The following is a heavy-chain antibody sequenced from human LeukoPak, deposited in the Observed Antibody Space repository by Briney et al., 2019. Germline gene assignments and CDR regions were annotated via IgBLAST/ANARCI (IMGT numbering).Heavy chain of an antibody. D-gene: IGHD6-6*01. CDR1: GYTFTGYY. J-gene: IGHJ3*02. V-gene: IGHV1-2*02. Sequence: ASVKVSCKASGYTFTGYYMHWVRQAPGQGLEWMGWINPNSGGTNYAQKFQGRVTMTRDTSISTAYMELSRLRSDDTAVYYCARLGRSIAARPSAFDIWGQGTMVTVSS. CDR3: ARLGRSIAARPSAFDI. CDR2: INPNSGGT.